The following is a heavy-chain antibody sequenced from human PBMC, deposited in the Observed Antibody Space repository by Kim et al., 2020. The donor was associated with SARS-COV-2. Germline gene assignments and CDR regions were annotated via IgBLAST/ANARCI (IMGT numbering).Heavy chain of an antibody. CDR1: GFTFSSYG. Sequence: GGSLRLSCAASGFTFSSYGMHWVRQAPGKGLEWVAVISYDGSNKYYADSVKGRFTISRDNSKNTLYLQMNSLRAEDTAVYYCAKDRYYSYGYSYYYYGMDVWGQGTTVTVSS. D-gene: IGHD5-18*01. J-gene: IGHJ6*02. V-gene: IGHV3-30*18. CDR3: AKDRYYSYGYSYYYYGMDV. CDR2: ISYDGSNK.